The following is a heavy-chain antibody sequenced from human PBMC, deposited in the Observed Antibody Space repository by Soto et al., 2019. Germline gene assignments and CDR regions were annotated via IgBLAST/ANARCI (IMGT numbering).Heavy chain of an antibody. CDR2: INHSGST. CDR1: GGSFSGYY. CDR3: ATYRQWLGQGYWFDP. V-gene: IGHV4-34*01. J-gene: IGHJ5*02. D-gene: IGHD6-19*01. Sequence: SETLSLTCAVYGGSFSGYYWSWIRQPPGKGLEWIGEINHSGSTNYNPSLKSRVTISVDTSKNQFSLKLSSVTAADTAVYYCATYRQWLGQGYWFDPWGQGTLVTVSS.